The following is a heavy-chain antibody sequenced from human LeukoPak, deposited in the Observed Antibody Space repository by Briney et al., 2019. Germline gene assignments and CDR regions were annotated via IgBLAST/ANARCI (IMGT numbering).Heavy chain of an antibody. CDR1: GFTFSSYS. CDR2: ISSSSSYI. CDR3: AKLITPPDYYFDY. J-gene: IGHJ4*02. Sequence: GGSLRLSCAASGFTFSSYSMNWVRQAPGKGLEWVSSISSSSSYIYYADSVKGRFTISRDNAKNSLYLQMNSLRAEDTAVYYCAKLITPPDYYFDYWGQGTLVTVSS. V-gene: IGHV3-21*01. D-gene: IGHD3-16*01.